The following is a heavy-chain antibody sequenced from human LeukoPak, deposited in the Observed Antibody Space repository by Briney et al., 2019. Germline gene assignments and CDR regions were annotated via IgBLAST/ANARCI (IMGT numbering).Heavy chain of an antibody. CDR3: ARGGGYVNYMDV. V-gene: IGHV4-59*12. CDR1: GGSISSYY. Sequence: SETLSLTCTVSGGSISSYYWSWIRQPPGKGLEWIGYIFYSGSTNYNPSLKSRVTISVDTSKNQFSLRLSSVTAADTAVYYCARGGGYVNYMDVWGKGTTVTISS. D-gene: IGHD5-12*01. J-gene: IGHJ6*03. CDR2: IFYSGST.